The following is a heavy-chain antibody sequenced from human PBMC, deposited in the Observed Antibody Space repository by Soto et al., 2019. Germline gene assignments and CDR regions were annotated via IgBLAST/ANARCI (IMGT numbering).Heavy chain of an antibody. D-gene: IGHD3-9*01. CDR1: GGTFSSYA. CDR2: IIPIFGTA. CDR3: ARRPPYDILTGYAFDI. J-gene: IGHJ3*02. V-gene: IGHV1-69*01. Sequence: ASVKVSCKASGGTFSSYAISWVRQAPGQGLEWMGGIIPIFGTANYAQKFQGRVTITADESTSTAYMELSSLRSEDTAVYYCARRPPYDILTGYAFDIWGQGTMVTVSS.